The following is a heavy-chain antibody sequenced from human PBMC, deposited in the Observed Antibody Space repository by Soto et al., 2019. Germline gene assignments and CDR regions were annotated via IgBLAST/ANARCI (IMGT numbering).Heavy chain of an antibody. J-gene: IGHJ4*02. D-gene: IGHD3-22*01. CDR2: IRNSGGST. CDR1: GFTFSSYA. V-gene: IGHV3-64*02. CDR3: ARVFYDSGGYFYDY. Sequence: GGSLRLSCAASGFTFSSYAMHWVRQAPGKGLEYVSAIRNSGGSTFYADSVKGRFTISRDNSKNTLYLQMGSLRTEDMAVYYCARVFYDSGGYFYDYWGQGSLVTVSS.